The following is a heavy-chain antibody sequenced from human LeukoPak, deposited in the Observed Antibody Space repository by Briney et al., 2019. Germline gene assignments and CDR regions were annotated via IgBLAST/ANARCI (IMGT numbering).Heavy chain of an antibody. J-gene: IGHJ4*02. CDR2: ISDNGDDT. Sequence: GGSLRLSCVVSGFTFSDYAMSWVRQAPGKGLEWVSAISDNGDDTYYADSVKGRFTISRDNSRNTLYLQMNSLRAEDTAVYYCAKEGTYFYESVGYYPIDYWGQGTLVTVSS. CDR3: AKEGTYFYESVGYYPIDY. CDR1: GFTFSDYA. V-gene: IGHV3-23*01. D-gene: IGHD3-22*01.